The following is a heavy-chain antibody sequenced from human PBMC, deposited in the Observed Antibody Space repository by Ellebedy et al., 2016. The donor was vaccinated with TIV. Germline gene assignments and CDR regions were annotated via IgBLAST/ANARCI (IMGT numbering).Heavy chain of an antibody. CDR3: ARGGPYSSWYYYNIGARAFDI. D-gene: IGHD6-13*01. CDR2: IKQDGSEK. J-gene: IGHJ3*02. V-gene: IGHV3-7*01. CDR1: GFTFSSYW. Sequence: GESLKISXAASGFTFSSYWMSWVRQAPGKGLEWVANIKQDGSEKYYVDSVKGRFTISRDNAKNSLYLQMNSLRAADTAVYYCARGGPYSSWYYYNIGARAFDIWGQGTMVTVSS.